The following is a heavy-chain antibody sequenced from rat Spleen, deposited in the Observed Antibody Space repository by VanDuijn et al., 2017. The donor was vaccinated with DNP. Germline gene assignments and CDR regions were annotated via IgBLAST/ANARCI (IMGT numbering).Heavy chain of an antibody. CDR3: TTISAHY. V-gene: IGHV5-27*01. D-gene: IGHD2-7*01. J-gene: IGHJ1*01. Sequence: EVQLVESGGGLVQPGRSLTLSCAASGFTFSDYYMAWVRQAPTKGLEWVADISADGGVTYYRDSVKGRFTISRDNAKSTLYLQMDSLRSEDTATYYCTTISAHYWGPGTMVTVSS. CDR2: ISADGGVT. CDR1: GFTFSDYY.